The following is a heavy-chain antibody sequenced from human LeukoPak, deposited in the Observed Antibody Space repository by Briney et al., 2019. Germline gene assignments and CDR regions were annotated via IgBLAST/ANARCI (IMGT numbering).Heavy chain of an antibody. J-gene: IGHJ4*02. Sequence: GGSLRLSCAASGFTFFSYEMQWVRQAPGKGLVWVSRINTDGDRTSYADSVKGRFTISRDNAKNTLYLQVNSLRAEDTAVYYCARELPSEVTLAYWGQGTLVTVSS. V-gene: IGHV3-74*01. CDR3: ARELPSEVTLAY. CDR1: GFTFFSYE. CDR2: INTDGDRT. D-gene: IGHD2-21*02.